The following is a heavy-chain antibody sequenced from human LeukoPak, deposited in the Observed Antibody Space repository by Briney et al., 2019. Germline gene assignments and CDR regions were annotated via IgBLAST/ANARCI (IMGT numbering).Heavy chain of an antibody. CDR2: IYSGGSK. J-gene: IGHJ4*02. CDR3: ASRYSYGLANFDS. D-gene: IGHD5-18*01. Sequence: PGGSLRLSCAASGFIVSTNYMSWVRQAPGKGLEWVSVIYSGGSKYYANSVKGRFTIPRDNSKNTPSFQRNSLGAENTAVFYCASRYSYGLANFDSWGRGTLVTVSS. V-gene: IGHV3-66*01. CDR1: GFIVSTNY.